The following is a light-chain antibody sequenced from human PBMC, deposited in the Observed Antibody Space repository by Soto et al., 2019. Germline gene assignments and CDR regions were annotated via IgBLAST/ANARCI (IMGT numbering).Light chain of an antibody. CDR2: AAS. V-gene: IGKV3-20*01. J-gene: IGKJ2*01. Sequence: EIVLTQSPGALSLSPGDRATLSCRTSQSVNSRYLAWYQQRPGQAPRLLIYAASSRATGIPDRFSGSGSGTDFTLTIVRLEPEDSGIFYCHKYGSSPHTFGQGTKLEIK. CDR1: QSVNSRY. CDR3: HKYGSSPHT.